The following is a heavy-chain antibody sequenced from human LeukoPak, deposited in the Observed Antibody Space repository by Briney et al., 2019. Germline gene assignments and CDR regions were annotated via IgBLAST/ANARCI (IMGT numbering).Heavy chain of an antibody. CDR2: IASDGST. V-gene: IGHV3-74*01. J-gene: IGHJ4*02. Sequence: GGSLRLSCAASGFTFSSYWMHWVRQAPGKGLVWVSRIASDGSTVYADSVKGRFTISRDNAKDAVYLQMNSLRVEDTAVYYCIGSGGWPGYWGQGTLVTVSS. CDR3: IGSGGWPGY. D-gene: IGHD1-26*01. CDR1: GFTFSSYW.